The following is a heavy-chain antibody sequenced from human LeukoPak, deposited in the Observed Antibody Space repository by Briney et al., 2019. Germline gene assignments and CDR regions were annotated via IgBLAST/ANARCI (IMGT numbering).Heavy chain of an antibody. CDR2: INHSGST. J-gene: IGHJ4*02. Sequence: SETLSLTCAVYGGSFSGYYWSWIRQPPGKGLEWIGEINHSGSTNYNPSLKSRVTISVDTSKSQFSLKLSSVTAADTAVYYCARGSVLRFLEWLFDYWGQGTLVTVSS. V-gene: IGHV4-34*01. D-gene: IGHD3-3*01. CDR3: ARGSVLRFLEWLFDY. CDR1: GGSFSGYY.